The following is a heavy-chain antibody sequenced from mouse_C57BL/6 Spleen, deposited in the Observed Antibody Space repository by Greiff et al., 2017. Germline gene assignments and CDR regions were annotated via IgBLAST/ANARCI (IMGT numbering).Heavy chain of an antibody. V-gene: IGHV3-6*01. D-gene: IGHD1-1*01. CDR1: GYSITSGYY. J-gene: IGHJ2*01. Sequence: DVQLQESGPGLVKPSQSLSLTCSVTGYSITSGYYWNWIRQFPGNKLEWMGYISYDGSNNYNPSLKNRISITRDTSKNQFFLKLNSVTTEDTATYYCTTVVATDYFDYWGQGTTLTVSS. CDR2: ISYDGSN. CDR3: TTVVATDYFDY.